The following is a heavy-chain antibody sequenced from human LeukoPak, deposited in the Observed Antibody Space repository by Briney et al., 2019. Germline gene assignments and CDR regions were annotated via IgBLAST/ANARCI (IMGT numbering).Heavy chain of an antibody. D-gene: IGHD3-10*01. Sequence: GGSLRLSCAASGFTVSSNYMSWVRQAPGRGLEWVLVIYSGGDTRYADFVKGRFTISRDNSKNTLYLQMNSLRAEDTALYYCARERGRGVISPYFDQWGQGTLVTVSS. J-gene: IGHJ4*02. CDR2: IYSGGDT. CDR1: GFTVSSNY. CDR3: ARERGRGVISPYFDQ. V-gene: IGHV3-66*01.